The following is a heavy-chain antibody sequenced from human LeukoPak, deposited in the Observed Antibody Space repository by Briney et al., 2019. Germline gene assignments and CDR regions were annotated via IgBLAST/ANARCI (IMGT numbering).Heavy chain of an antibody. V-gene: IGHV4-4*07. CDR1: NGSISSYY. CDR3: ARGFTMVRGPYGWFDP. D-gene: IGHD3-10*01. Sequence: SETLSLTCTVSNGSISSYYWSWIRQPAGKGLEWIGRIYTSGSINYNPSLKSRVTVSVDTSKKQFTLKLSSVTAADTAVCYCARGFTMVRGPYGWFDPWGQGALVTVSS. CDR2: IYTSGSI. J-gene: IGHJ5*02.